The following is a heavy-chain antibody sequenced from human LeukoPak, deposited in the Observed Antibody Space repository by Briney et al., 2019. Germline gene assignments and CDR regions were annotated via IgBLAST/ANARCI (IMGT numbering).Heavy chain of an antibody. CDR1: GGSISSSSYY. CDR2: IYYSGST. CDR3: ARSSLLWFGSPPHDAFDI. V-gene: IGHV4-39*07. Sequence: PSETLSLTCTVSGGSISSSSYYWGWIRQPPGKGLEWIGSIYYSGSTYYNPSLKSRVTISVDTSKNQFSLKLSSVTAADTAVYYCARSSLLWFGSPPHDAFDIWGQGTMVTVSS. J-gene: IGHJ3*02. D-gene: IGHD3-10*01.